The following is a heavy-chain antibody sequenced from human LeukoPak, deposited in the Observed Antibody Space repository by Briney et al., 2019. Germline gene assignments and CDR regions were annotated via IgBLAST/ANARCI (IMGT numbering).Heavy chain of an antibody. CDR3: ARSGGYSSPQNY. D-gene: IGHD6-19*01. J-gene: IGHJ4*02. Sequence: SETLSLTCTVSGGSISSYYWSWIRQPPGKGLEWIGYIYYSGTTNYNPSLKSRVTISVDTSKSQFSLKLNSVTAADTAVYYCARSGGYSSPQNYWGQGTLVTVSS. CDR2: IYYSGTT. CDR1: GGSISSYY. V-gene: IGHV4-59*01.